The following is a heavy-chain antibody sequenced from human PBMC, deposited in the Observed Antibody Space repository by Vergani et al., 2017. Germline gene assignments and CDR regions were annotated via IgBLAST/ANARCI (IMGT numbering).Heavy chain of an antibody. D-gene: IGHD5-12*01. CDR2: ISSSGGGT. CDR1: GFSFSSYA. V-gene: IGHV3-23*01. Sequence: EVQLLESGGGLVQPGGSLRLSCAASGFSFSSYAMTWVRQAPGKGLEWVSGISSSGGGTSYVDSVKGRFTISRDNSKNTLHLQMNSLRADDTAVYYCTKGSRGYTGYFFDYWGQGTLATVSS. CDR3: TKGSRGYTGYFFDY. J-gene: IGHJ4*02.